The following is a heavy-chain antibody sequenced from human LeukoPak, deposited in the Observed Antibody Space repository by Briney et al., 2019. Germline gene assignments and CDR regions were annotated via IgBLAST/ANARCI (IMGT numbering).Heavy chain of an antibody. D-gene: IGHD2-8*02. V-gene: IGHV3-30*04. CDR1: GFTFSAYV. Sequence: PGGSLRLSCAASGFTFSAYVMHWVRQAPGKGLECVAVISNDGNEKYYADSVKGRFSISRDNSKNTLYLQMSSLRTEDTAVYYCVRDGGCTGGRTYGAGDYWGQGNLVTVSS. CDR3: VRDGGCTGGRTYGAGDY. CDR2: ISNDGNEK. J-gene: IGHJ4*01.